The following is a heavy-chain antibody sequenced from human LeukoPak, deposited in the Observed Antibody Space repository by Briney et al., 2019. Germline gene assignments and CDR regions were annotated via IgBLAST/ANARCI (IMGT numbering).Heavy chain of an antibody. CDR3: ARTSSSGLVGGYYFDY. CDR1: GYFISSGYY. J-gene: IGHJ4*02. CDR2: IHHSGST. Sequence: SETLSPTCTVSGYFISSGYYWGWIRQPPGKGLQWIGSIHHSGSTYYNPSLKSRVTISVDTSKNQFSLKLSSVTAADTAVYYCARTSSSGLVGGYYFDYWGQGTLVTVSS. D-gene: IGHD6-19*01. V-gene: IGHV4-38-2*02.